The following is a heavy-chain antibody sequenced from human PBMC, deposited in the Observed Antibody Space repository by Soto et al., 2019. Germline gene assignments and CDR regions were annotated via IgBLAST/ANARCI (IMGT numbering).Heavy chain of an antibody. CDR1: GGSISSGGDY. CDR2: IYYSGSS. D-gene: IGHD2-15*01. CDR3: ARATPYYYYGMDV. J-gene: IGHJ6*02. V-gene: IGHV4-31*03. Sequence: QVQLQESGPGLVKPSQTLSLTCTVSGGSISSGGDYWSWIRQHPGKGLEWIGYIYYSGSSYYNPSLKSRVTLSEDTSKNHFSLKLSSVTAPDTAVYYCARATPYYYYGMDVWGQGTTVTVSS.